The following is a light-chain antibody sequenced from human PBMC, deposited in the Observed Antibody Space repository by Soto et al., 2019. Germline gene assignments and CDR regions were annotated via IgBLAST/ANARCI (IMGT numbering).Light chain of an antibody. CDR1: QSVSYY. V-gene: IGKV3-11*01. J-gene: IGKJ4*01. Sequence: EVVLTQSPATLSLSPGEGATLSCRASQSVSYYLAWYQQKPGQAPRLLIYDASKRATGIPARFSGSGSGTDFTLTISSLEAEDFAVYYCLQRSKWPLTFGGGTKVDI. CDR3: LQRSKWPLT. CDR2: DAS.